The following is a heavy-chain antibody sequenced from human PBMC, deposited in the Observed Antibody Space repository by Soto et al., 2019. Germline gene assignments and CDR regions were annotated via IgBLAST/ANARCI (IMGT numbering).Heavy chain of an antibody. D-gene: IGHD4-17*01. CDR3: ARGEVTTGVF. CDR1: GESVDSSY. Sequence: SLACALWGESVDSSYWGGARQPPGKGLEWIGEINHSGSITYAPSLKSRVTMSVDTSKNQFSLRLNSVTAADTAVYYCARGEVTTGVFWGQGTQVTVS. CDR2: INHSGSI. J-gene: IGHJ4*02. V-gene: IGHV4-34*01.